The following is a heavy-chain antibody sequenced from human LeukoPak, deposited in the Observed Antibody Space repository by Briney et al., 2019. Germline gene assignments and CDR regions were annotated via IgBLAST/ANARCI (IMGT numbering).Heavy chain of an antibody. CDR3: ARDKDGGNIFDY. CDR2: IIPILGIA. Sequence: ASVKVSCKASGGTFSSYAISWVRQAPGQGLEWMGRIIPILGIANYAQKFQGRVTITADKSTSTAYMELSSLRSEDTAVYYCARDKDGGNIFDYWGQGTLVTVSS. CDR1: GGTFSSYA. J-gene: IGHJ4*02. D-gene: IGHD4-23*01. V-gene: IGHV1-69*04.